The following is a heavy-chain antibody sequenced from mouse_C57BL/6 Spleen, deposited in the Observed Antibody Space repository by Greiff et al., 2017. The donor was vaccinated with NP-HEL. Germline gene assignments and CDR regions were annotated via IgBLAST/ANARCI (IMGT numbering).Heavy chain of an antibody. CDR3: ARSEFAD. Sequence: VQLQQSGAELARPGASVKLSCKASGYTFTSYGISRVKQRTGQGLVWIGEIYPRSGNTYYNQKFKDKATLTADKSSSTAYMELSSLTSEDSAVYYGARSEFADWGQGTMVTVSS. CDR1: GYTFTSYG. V-gene: IGHV1-81*01. CDR2: IYPRSGNT. J-gene: IGHJ3*01.